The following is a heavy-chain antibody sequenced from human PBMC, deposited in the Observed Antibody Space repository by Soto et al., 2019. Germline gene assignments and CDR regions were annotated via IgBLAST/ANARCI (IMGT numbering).Heavy chain of an antibody. J-gene: IGHJ4*02. V-gene: IGHV4-31*03. CDR3: ARDPTPMVRGVPVV. CDR1: GGSISSGGYY. D-gene: IGHD3-10*01. Sequence: QVQLQESGPGLVKPSQTLSLTGTVSGGSISSGGYYWSWIRQHPGKGLEWIGYIYYSGSTYYNPSLKSRVTISVDTSKNQFSLKLSSVTAADTAVYYCARDPTPMVRGVPVVWGQGTLVTVSS. CDR2: IYYSGST.